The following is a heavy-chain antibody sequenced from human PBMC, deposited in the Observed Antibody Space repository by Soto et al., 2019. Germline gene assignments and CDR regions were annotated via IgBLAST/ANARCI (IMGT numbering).Heavy chain of an antibody. Sequence: PGESLKISCKGSGYSFTSYWIGWVRQMPGKGLEWMGIIYPGDSDTRYSPSFQGQVTISADKSISTAYLQWSSLRAEDTAVYYCARDHHRYSGYDYVDYWGQGTLVTVSS. CDR2: IYPGDSDT. V-gene: IGHV5-51*01. J-gene: IGHJ4*02. CDR3: ARDHHRYSGYDYVDY. CDR1: GYSFTSYW. D-gene: IGHD5-12*01.